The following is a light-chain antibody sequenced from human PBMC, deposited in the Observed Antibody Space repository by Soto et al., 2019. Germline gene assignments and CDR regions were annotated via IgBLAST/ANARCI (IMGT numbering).Light chain of an antibody. CDR2: GAS. Sequence: EIVLTQSPGTLSLSPGERATFSCRASQSVSSSYLAWYQQKPGQAPRLLIYGASSRATGIPDRFSGSGSGTDLTLTISRLEPEEFAVYYCQQYGSSPLFGPGTKVDIK. CDR1: QSVSSSY. V-gene: IGKV3-20*01. J-gene: IGKJ3*01. CDR3: QQYGSSPL.